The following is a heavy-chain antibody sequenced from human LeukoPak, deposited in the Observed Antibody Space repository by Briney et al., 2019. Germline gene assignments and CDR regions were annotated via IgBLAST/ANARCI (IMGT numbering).Heavy chain of an antibody. V-gene: IGHV3-66*02. Sequence: GGSLRLSCAASGFTVSSNYMSWVRQAPGKGLEWVSVIYSGGNKYYADSVKGRFTISRDNSKNTLYLQMNSLRAEDTAVYYCVRETWPHWGQGTLVTVSS. CDR2: IYSGGNK. J-gene: IGHJ4*02. D-gene: IGHD5-12*01. CDR3: VRETWPH. CDR1: GFTVSSNY.